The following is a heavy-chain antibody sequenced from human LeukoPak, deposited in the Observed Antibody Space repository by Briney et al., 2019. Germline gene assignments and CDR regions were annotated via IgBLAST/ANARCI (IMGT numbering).Heavy chain of an antibody. D-gene: IGHD1-26*01. CDR3: ARVSGTYFDY. CDR1: GFTFSSYE. J-gene: IGHJ4*02. Sequence: PGGSLRLSCAASGFTFSSYEMNWVRQAPGKGLEWVSYISSSGRTIYYADSVKGRFTISRDNAKNSLYLQMNSLRAEDTAVYYCARVSGTYFDYGGRGTLVTVSS. V-gene: IGHV3-48*03. CDR2: ISSSGRTI.